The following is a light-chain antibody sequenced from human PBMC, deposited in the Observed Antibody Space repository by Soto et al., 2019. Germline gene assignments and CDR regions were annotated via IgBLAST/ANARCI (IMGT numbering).Light chain of an antibody. CDR2: DVS. V-gene: IGLV2-14*01. Sequence: QCVLTQPASVSGSPGQSITISCTGTSSDVGGYNYVSWYQQHPGKAPKLMIYDVSNRPSGVSDRFSVSKSGNTASLTISNLQAEDEADYYCSSYTSSGTYVIGTGTKLTVL. CDR1: SSDVGGYNY. CDR3: SSYTSSGTYV. J-gene: IGLJ1*01.